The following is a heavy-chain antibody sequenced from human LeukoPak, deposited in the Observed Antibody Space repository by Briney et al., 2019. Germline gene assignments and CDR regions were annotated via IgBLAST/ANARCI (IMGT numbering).Heavy chain of an antibody. J-gene: IGHJ5*02. CDR2: IYHSGST. Sequence: SETLSLTCTVSGGSISSYCWSWVRQPPGKGLEWIGEIYHSGSTYYNPSLKSRVTISVDTSKNQFSLKLSSVTAADTAVYYCARLPMGDYYDTWGQGTLVTVSS. CDR1: GGSISSYC. V-gene: IGHV4-59*04. D-gene: IGHD3-22*01. CDR3: ARLPMGDYYDT.